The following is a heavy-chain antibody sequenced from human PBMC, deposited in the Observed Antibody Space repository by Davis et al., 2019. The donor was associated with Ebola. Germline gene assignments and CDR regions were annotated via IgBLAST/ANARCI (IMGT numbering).Heavy chain of an antibody. CDR1: GFTFSNYD. D-gene: IGHD2-2*01. V-gene: IGHV3-23*01. CDR3: ARETPISSRSDW. CDR2: ISASEGHT. J-gene: IGHJ4*02. Sequence: GESLKISCAASGFTFSNYDMSWVRHVPGKGLEWVSTISASEGHTHYSDSVRGRFTISRDNAKNSLFLQMHSLRGDDTAVYFCARETPISSRSDWWGQGTLVTVSS.